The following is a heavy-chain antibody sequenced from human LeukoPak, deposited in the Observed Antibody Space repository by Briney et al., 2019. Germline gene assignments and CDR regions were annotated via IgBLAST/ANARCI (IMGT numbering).Heavy chain of an antibody. CDR3: ARDRPDTTSPTTVGRFDP. D-gene: IGHD1-26*01. V-gene: IGHV4-31*03. J-gene: IGHJ5*02. CDR1: GDSISSDGYY. CDR2: IYSTGTT. Sequence: SETLSLTCSVSGDSISSDGYYWHWIRQHPEKGLEWIGYIYSTGTTYYNPSPTSRLTMSLDTSKNQFSLKVTSVTAADTAVYFCARDRPDTTSPTTVGRFDPWGQGTLVTVSS.